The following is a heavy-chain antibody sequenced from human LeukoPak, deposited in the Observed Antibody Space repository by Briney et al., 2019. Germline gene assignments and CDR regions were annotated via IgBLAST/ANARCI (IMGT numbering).Heavy chain of an antibody. Sequence: ASVKVSCKASGYTFTGYYMQWVRQAPGQGLEWMGWINPNSGGTNYAQKFQGRVTMTRDTSISTAYMELSRLRSDDTAVYYCARAEQLERPDYYDSSGYTDTLTLVDYWGQGTLVTVSS. D-gene: IGHD3-22*01. CDR2: INPNSGGT. J-gene: IGHJ4*02. V-gene: IGHV1-2*02. CDR1: GYTFTGYY. CDR3: ARAEQLERPDYYDSSGYTDTLTLVDY.